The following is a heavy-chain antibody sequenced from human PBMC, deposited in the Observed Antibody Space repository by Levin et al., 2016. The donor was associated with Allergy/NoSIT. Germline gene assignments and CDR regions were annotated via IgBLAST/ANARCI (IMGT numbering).Heavy chain of an antibody. D-gene: IGHD6-13*01. V-gene: IGHV4-59*01. CDR3: ARDGEYSSSWEWFDP. J-gene: IGHJ5*02. CDR2: IYYSGST. Sequence: WIRQPPGKGLEWIGYIYYSGSTNYNPSLKSRVTISVDTSKNQFSLKLSSVTAADTAVYYCARDGEYSSSWEWFDPWGQGTLVTVSS.